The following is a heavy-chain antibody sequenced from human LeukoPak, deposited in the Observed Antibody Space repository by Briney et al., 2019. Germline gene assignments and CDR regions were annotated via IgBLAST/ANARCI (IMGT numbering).Heavy chain of an antibody. Sequence: PGGSLRLACAASGFTFSSYSMNWVRQAPGKGLEWVSSISSSSSYIYYADSVKGRFTISRDNAKNSLYLQMNSLRAEDTAVYYCARDPTFGEAGMDVWGQGTTVTVSS. J-gene: IGHJ6*02. CDR1: GFTFSSYS. V-gene: IGHV3-21*01. CDR2: ISSSSSYI. CDR3: ARDPTFGEAGMDV. D-gene: IGHD3-10*01.